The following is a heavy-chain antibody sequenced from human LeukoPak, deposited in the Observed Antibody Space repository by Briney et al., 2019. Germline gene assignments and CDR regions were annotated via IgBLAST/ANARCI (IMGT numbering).Heavy chain of an antibody. CDR3: AELGITMIGGV. CDR2: ISSSGSTI. D-gene: IGHD3-10*02. V-gene: IGHV3-48*03. CDR1: GFSFNDYG. Sequence: GGSLRLSCAASGFSFNDYGMSWVRQAPGKGLEWVSYISSSGSTIYYADSVKGRFTISRDNAKNSLYLQMNSLRAEDTAVYYCAELGITMIGGVWGKGTTVTISS. J-gene: IGHJ6*04.